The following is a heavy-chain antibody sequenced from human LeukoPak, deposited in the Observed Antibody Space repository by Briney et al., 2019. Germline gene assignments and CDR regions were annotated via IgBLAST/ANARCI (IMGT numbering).Heavy chain of an antibody. J-gene: IGHJ6*02. CDR2: INAGNGNT. CDR3: ASVYKHGMDV. Sequence: GASVKVSCKASGYTFTSYAMHWVRQAPGQRLEWMGWINAGNGNTKYSQKFQGRATLTRATSTGTVYMELSSLRSEDTAVYYCASVYKHGMDVWGQGTTVIVSS. D-gene: IGHD5-24*01. CDR1: GYTFTSYA. V-gene: IGHV1-3*01.